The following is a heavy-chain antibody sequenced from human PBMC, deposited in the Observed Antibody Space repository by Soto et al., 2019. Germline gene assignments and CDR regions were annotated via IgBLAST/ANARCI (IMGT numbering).Heavy chain of an antibody. CDR1: GYTFTGYY. Sequence: GASLKGSCKPSGYTFTGYYMHWVRQAPGQGLEWMGWINPNSGGTNYAQKFQGRVTMTRDTSISTAYMELSRLRSDDTAVYYCAREGISGNFDYWGQGTLVTVSS. J-gene: IGHJ4*02. CDR3: AREGISGNFDY. D-gene: IGHD3-3*02. CDR2: INPNSGGT. V-gene: IGHV1-2*02.